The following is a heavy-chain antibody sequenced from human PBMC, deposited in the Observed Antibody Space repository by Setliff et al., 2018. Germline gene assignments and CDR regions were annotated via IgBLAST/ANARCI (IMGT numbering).Heavy chain of an antibody. Sequence: GSLRLSCAASGFPFNTYLMNWVRQAPGKGLEWVSHIRDTGTTVHYADSVKGRFTISRDNAKNSLYLQMNSLRAEDTAVYYCVRDDVRGYYMDVWGKGTTVTVSS. D-gene: IGHD3-10*02. CDR3: VRDDVRGYYMDV. V-gene: IGHV3-48*01. CDR2: IRDTGTTV. J-gene: IGHJ6*03. CDR1: GFPFNTYL.